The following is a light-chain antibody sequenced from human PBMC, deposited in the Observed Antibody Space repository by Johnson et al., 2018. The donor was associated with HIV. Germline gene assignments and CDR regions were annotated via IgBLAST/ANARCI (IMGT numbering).Light chain of an antibody. V-gene: IGLV1-51*01. CDR3: GTWDSSLSAHYV. CDR2: DNN. J-gene: IGLJ1*01. Sequence: HSVLTQPPSVSAAPGQKVTISCSGSSSNIGNNYVSWYQQFPGTAPKLLIYDNNKRPSGIPDRFSGSKSGTSATLYLTRLPTGAEADYYCGTWDSSLSAHYVFGTGTKITVL. CDR1: SSNIGNNY.